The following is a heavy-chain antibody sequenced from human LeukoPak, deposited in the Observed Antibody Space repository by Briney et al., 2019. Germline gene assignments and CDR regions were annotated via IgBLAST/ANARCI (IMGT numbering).Heavy chain of an antibody. CDR1: GFTVSSYY. Sequence: GGSLRLSCAASGFTVSSYYMSWVRQAPGKGLEWVSVIYSGGSTYYADSVKGRFTISRDNSKNPLYLQMNSLRAEGTAVYYCARNHDRERWFDPWGQGTLVTVSS. D-gene: IGHD1-1*01. V-gene: IGHV3-53*01. J-gene: IGHJ5*02. CDR2: IYSGGST. CDR3: ARNHDRERWFDP.